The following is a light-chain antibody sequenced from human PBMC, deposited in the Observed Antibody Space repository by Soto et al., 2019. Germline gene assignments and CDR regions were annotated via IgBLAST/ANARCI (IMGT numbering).Light chain of an antibody. CDR3: QSYDSSLSGSVV. Sequence: QSVLTQPPSVSGAPGQRVTISCTGSSSNNGAGYDVHWYQQLPGTAPKRFIYGNSNRPSGVPDRFSGSKSGTSASLAITGLQAEDEADYYCQSYDSSLSGSVVFGGGTKVTVL. CDR1: SSNNGAGYD. J-gene: IGLJ2*01. CDR2: GNS. V-gene: IGLV1-40*01.